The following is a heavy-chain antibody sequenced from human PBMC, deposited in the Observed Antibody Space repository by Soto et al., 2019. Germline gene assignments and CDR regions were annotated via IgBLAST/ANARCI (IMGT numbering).Heavy chain of an antibody. V-gene: IGHV1-18*04. J-gene: IGHJ5*02. Sequence: QLQLVQSAAEVKKPGASVRVSCKAYGYPFIKYGISWIRQAPEQGLERMGWIKVDSGYTNYAQKFQGRVTITADTSSDTAFMELRSLRLDDTAVYFWATSYDTGFDPWGQGTLVSVSS. CDR3: ATSYDTGFDP. CDR2: IKVDSGYT. CDR1: GYPFIKYG. D-gene: IGHD3-9*01.